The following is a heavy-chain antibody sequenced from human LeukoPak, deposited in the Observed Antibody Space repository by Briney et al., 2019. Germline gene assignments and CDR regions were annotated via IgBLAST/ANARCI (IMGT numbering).Heavy chain of an antibody. CDR2: ISGSGGST. Sequence: PGGSLRLSCAASGFTFSSYAMSWVRQAPGKGLEWVSAISGSGGSTYYADSVKGRFTISRDNSKNTLYLQMNSLRAEDTAVYHCAKDFVPTTYYYDSSGSPDDAFDIWGQGTMVTVSS. CDR3: AKDFVPTTYYYDSSGSPDDAFDI. CDR1: GFTFSSYA. J-gene: IGHJ3*02. D-gene: IGHD3-22*01. V-gene: IGHV3-23*01.